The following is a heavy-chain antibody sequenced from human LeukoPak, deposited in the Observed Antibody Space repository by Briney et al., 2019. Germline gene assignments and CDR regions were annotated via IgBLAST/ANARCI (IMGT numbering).Heavy chain of an antibody. Sequence: ASVKVSCKASGYTFTSYGISWVRQAPGQGLEWMGWISAYNGNTNYAQKLQGRVTMTRNTSISTAYMELSSLRSEDTAVYYCASQIGDAFDIWGQGTMVTVSS. CDR3: ASQIGDAFDI. V-gene: IGHV1-18*01. D-gene: IGHD3-22*01. J-gene: IGHJ3*02. CDR2: ISAYNGNT. CDR1: GYTFTSYG.